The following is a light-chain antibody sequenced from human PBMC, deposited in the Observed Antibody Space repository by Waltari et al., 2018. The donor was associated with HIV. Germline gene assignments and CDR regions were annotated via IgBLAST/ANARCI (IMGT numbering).Light chain of an antibody. V-gene: IGLV7-46*01. CDR1: EGAVTSKHY. CDR3: LLFFGATRI. J-gene: IGLJ2*01. CDR2: DTT. Sequence: QAAVTQEPSLTVSPGGTVILTCGSSEGAVTSKHYAYWFQQKPGQAPTTLIYDTTQRHVWTPARFSGFLLGDKAVLTLSGALSEDEAVYYCLLFFGATRIFGGGTMVTV.